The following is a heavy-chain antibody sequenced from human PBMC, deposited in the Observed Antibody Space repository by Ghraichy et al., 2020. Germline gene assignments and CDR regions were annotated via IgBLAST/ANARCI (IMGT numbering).Heavy chain of an antibody. D-gene: IGHD7-27*01. J-gene: IGHJ3*01. Sequence: SETLSLTCAVSGGSINSGYYSWSWIRQPPGMGLEFIGYIYHSGSTYYNPSLKSRVTISRDTSGNHFSLKLTSVTAADTAVYYCASVTGDRRAPYLWAQGKMVTVSS. CDR3: ASVTGDRRAPYL. CDR2: IYHSGST. V-gene: IGHV4-30-2*01. CDR1: GGSINSGYYS.